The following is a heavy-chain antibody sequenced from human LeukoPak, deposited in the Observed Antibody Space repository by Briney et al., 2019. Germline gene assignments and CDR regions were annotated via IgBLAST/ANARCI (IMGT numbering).Heavy chain of an antibody. J-gene: IGHJ4*02. CDR1: GFTFSGSA. Sequence: GGSLRLSCAASGFTFSGSAMHWVRQASGKGLEWVGRIRSKANSYATACAASVKGRFTISRDDSKNTAYLQMNSLKTEDTAVYYCTRKGSYGYIGYWGQGTLVTVSS. V-gene: IGHV3-73*01. CDR3: TRKGSYGYIGY. D-gene: IGHD5-18*01. CDR2: IRSKANSYAT.